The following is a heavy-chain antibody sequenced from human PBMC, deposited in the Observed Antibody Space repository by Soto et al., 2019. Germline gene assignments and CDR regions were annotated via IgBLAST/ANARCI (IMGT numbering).Heavy chain of an antibody. V-gene: IGHV4-30-4*01. CDR1: GGSISSGDYY. D-gene: IGHD2-2*01. Sequence: PSETLSLTCTVSGGSISSGDYYWSWIRQPPGKGLEWIGYIFYSGSTYYNPSLKSRVTISVDTSKNQFSLKLSSVTAADTAVYYCARASGYCSSTNCYTFDYWGQGTLVTVSS. CDR3: ARASGYCSSTNCYTFDY. CDR2: IFYSGST. J-gene: IGHJ4*02.